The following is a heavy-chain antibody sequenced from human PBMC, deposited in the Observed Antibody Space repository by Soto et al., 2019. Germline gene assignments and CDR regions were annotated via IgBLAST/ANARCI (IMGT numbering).Heavy chain of an antibody. Sequence: KASETLSLTCTVSGGSISSSSYYWGWIRQPPGKGLEWIGSIYYSGSTYYNPSLKSRVTISVDTSKNQFSLKLSSVTAADTAVYYCARHAYYYDSSGYYYFDYWGQGTLVTVSS. CDR1: GGSISSSSYY. D-gene: IGHD3-22*01. CDR3: ARHAYYYDSSGYYYFDY. J-gene: IGHJ4*02. V-gene: IGHV4-39*01. CDR2: IYYSGST.